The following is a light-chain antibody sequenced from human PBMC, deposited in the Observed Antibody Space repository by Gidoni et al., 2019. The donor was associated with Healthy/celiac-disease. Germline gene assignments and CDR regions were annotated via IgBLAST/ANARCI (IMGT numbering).Light chain of an antibody. V-gene: IGLV2-14*01. CDR2: EVS. CDR1: SSDVGGYNY. J-gene: IGLJ2*01. Sequence: QSALTQPASVSGSPGQSITISCTGTSSDVGGYNYVSWYQKHPGKDPKLMIYEVSNRPSGVSKRFSGSKSGNTASLTISGLQAEDEADYYCSSYTSSTLVFGGGTKLTVL. CDR3: SSYTSSTLV.